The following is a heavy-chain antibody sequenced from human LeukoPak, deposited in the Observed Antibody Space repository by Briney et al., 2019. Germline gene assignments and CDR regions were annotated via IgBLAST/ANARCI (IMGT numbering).Heavy chain of an antibody. V-gene: IGHV4-34*01. CDR3: ARGWGYSSSSTGGVGY. D-gene: IGHD6-6*01. CDR2: INHSGST. J-gene: IGHJ4*02. CDR1: GGSLNVYY. Sequence: SETLSLTCAVYGGSLNVYYWSWIRQPPGKGREGGGEINHSGSTNYNPSLKSRVTISVDTSKTQFSLKLSSVTAADTAVYYCARGWGYSSSSTGGVGYWRQGTLVTVSS.